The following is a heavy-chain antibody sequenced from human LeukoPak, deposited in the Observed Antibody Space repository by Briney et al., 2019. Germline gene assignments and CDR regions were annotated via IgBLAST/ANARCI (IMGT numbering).Heavy chain of an antibody. V-gene: IGHV3-23*01. Sequence: ASVKVSCKASGYTFSSYAMSWVRQAPGKGLEWVSAISGSGGSTYYADSVKGRFTISRDNSKNTLYLQMNSLRAEDTAVYYCAKDLAAAASNWFDPWGQGTLVTVSS. CDR1: GYTFSSYA. CDR2: ISGSGGST. CDR3: AKDLAAAASNWFDP. D-gene: IGHD6-13*01. J-gene: IGHJ5*02.